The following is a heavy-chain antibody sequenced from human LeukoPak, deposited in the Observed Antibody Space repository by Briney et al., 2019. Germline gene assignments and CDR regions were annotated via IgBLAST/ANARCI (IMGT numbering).Heavy chain of an antibody. V-gene: IGHV4-39*02. J-gene: IGHJ4*02. CDR2: IYYSGST. Sequence: SETLSLTCTVSGGSISSSSYCWGWIRQPPGKGLEWIGSIYYSGSTYYDPSLKSRVTISVDTSKNHLSLKLSSVTAADTAVYYCARDLMYSSTWETFNWGQGTLVTVSS. CDR1: GGSISSSSYC. D-gene: IGHD6-13*01. CDR3: ARDLMYSSTWETFN.